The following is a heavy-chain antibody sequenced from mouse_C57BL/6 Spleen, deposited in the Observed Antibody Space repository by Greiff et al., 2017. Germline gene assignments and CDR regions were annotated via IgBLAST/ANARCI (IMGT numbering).Heavy chain of an antibody. Sequence: EVKLVESGGGLVKPGGSLKLSCAPSGFTFSDYGMHWVRQAPEKGLAWVAYISSGSSTIYYADTVKGRFTITRDNAKNTLFLEMTSLRSEDTAMYYCAILGGFFDYWGQGTTLTVSS. D-gene: IGHD4-1*01. CDR2: ISSGSSTI. V-gene: IGHV5-17*01. CDR1: GFTFSDYG. J-gene: IGHJ2*01. CDR3: AILGGFFDY.